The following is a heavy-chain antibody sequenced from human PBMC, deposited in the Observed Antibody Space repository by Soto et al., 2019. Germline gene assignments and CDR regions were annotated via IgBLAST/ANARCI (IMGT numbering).Heavy chain of an antibody. J-gene: IGHJ6*03. D-gene: IGHD2-15*01. CDR1: GFTFSSIA. Sequence: GGSLRLSCAASGFTFSSIAMSWVRQAPGKGLEWVSGISGSGGSTYYADSVKGRFTISRDNPKNTLYLQMNSLRAEDTAVYYCAKDRGKYCSGGSCSLAYYMDFWGKGTTVTVSS. CDR3: AKDRGKYCSGGSCSLAYYMDF. V-gene: IGHV3-23*01. CDR2: ISGSGGST.